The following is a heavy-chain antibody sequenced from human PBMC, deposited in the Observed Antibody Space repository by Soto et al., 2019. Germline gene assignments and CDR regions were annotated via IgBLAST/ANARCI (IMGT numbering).Heavy chain of an antibody. CDR1: GFTFSSYG. CDR3: ARESVAGPHFDY. CDR2: IWYDGSNK. V-gene: IGHV3-33*01. Sequence: QVQLVESGGGVVQPGRSLRLSCAASGFTFSSYGMHWVRQAPGKGLEWVAVIWYDGSNKYYADSVKGRFTISRDNSKNTLYLHMNSLRAEDTAEYYCARESVAGPHFDYWGQGTLVTVSS. D-gene: IGHD6-19*01. J-gene: IGHJ4*02.